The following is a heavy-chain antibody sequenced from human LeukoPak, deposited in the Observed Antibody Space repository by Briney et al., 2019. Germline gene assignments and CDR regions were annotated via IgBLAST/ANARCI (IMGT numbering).Heavy chain of an antibody. D-gene: IGHD4-17*01. J-gene: IGHJ5*02. CDR1: GGSVSSGSYH. CDR2: THYSGNT. V-gene: IGHV4-61*01. Sequence: SETLSLTCTVSGGSVSSGSYHRSWIRQPPGKGLEWIGYTHYSGNTYYNPSLKSRVTISLDTSKKQFSLWLRSVTAADTAVYYCARVRGDYVNLFDPWGQGTLVTVSS. CDR3: ARVRGDYVNLFDP.